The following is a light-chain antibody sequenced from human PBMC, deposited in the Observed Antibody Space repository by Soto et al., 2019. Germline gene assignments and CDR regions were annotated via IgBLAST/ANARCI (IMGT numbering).Light chain of an antibody. Sequence: EIVLTQSPATLSLSPGERATLSCRASQSVSSYLACYQQKPGQAPRLLIYDASDRATGIPARFIGSGSGTDFTLTIRSLEPEDFAVYYCQQRSTWRPAIAFGQGTRLEIK. J-gene: IGKJ5*01. CDR1: QSVSSY. V-gene: IGKV3-11*01. CDR2: DAS. CDR3: QQRSTWRPAIA.